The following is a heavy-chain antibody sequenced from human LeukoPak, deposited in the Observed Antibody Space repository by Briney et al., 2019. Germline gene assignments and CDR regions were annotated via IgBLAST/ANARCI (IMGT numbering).Heavy chain of an antibody. D-gene: IGHD6-19*01. J-gene: IGHJ4*02. CDR2: NKSKTDGRTT. Sequence: GGSLSLAWAASGFTVGNAWIGCVRQAPGEWLEWVCRNKSKTDGRTTDYAAPEKGRFTISRDDSKNTLYLQMNSLKTEDTAVYYCTTNTVAGTVDYWGQGTLVTVSS. V-gene: IGHV3-15*01. CDR1: GFTVGNAW. CDR3: TTNTVAGTVDY.